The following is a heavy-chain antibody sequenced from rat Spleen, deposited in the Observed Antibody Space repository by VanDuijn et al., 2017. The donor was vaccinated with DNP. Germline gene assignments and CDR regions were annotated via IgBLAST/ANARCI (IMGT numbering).Heavy chain of an antibody. J-gene: IGHJ3*01. CDR2: IRDKANNYAT. D-gene: IGHD1-12*01. CDR1: GLTFNNYW. V-gene: IGHV6-21*01. CDR3: SSDFSYKDWFAY. Sequence: EVQLVESGGDLVQPGRSLKLSCVASGLTFNNYWMEWVRQAPGKGLEWVAEIRDKANNYATFYGKAVEGRFTISRDDSKSTFYLQMNNIRSEDGGIYYCSSDFSYKDWFAYWGQGTLVTVSS.